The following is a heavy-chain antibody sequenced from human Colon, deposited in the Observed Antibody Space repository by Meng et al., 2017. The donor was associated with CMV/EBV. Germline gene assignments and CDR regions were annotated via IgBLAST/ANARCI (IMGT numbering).Heavy chain of an antibody. D-gene: IGHD6-6*01. CDR1: GFTFVNYV. CDR2: MGSSGDNT. Sequence: SWSAVGFTFVNYVRSWVRQAPGKGLEWVSSMGSSGDNTYYTDAVKGRFTISRDNSKNRLYLQMNSLRGEDTAIYYCVKGEHLVFQHWGQGTLVTVSS. J-gene: IGHJ1*01. V-gene: IGHV3-23*01. CDR3: VKGEHLVFQH.